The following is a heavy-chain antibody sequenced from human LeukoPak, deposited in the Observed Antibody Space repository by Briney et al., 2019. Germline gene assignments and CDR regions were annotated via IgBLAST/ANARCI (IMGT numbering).Heavy chain of an antibody. Sequence: GGSLRLSCAASGFTFSSYAMSWVRQAPGKGLEWVSAISGSGGSTYYADSVKGRFTTSRDNSKNTLYLQMDSLRAEDTAVYYCAKWIAVAGTGEDWFDPWGQGTLVTVSS. CDR2: ISGSGGST. D-gene: IGHD6-19*01. V-gene: IGHV3-23*01. CDR3: AKWIAVAGTGEDWFDP. CDR1: GFTFSSYA. J-gene: IGHJ5*02.